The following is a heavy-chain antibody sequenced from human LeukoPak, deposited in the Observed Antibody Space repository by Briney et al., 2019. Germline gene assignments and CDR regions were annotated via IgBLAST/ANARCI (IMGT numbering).Heavy chain of an antibody. CDR3: ARPNITYYYDRTGYDAFDI. V-gene: IGHV5-51*01. CDR2: IYPGDSDT. CDR1: GYNFTNYW. J-gene: IGHJ3*02. Sequence: LGESLQISSKGSGYNFTNYWIAWVRQLPGKGLEWMGIIYPGDSDTRYRPSFQGQVSISADKSTSTAYLQWSSLKASDTSMYYWARPNITYYYDRTGYDAFDIWGQGTMVTVSS. D-gene: IGHD3-22*01.